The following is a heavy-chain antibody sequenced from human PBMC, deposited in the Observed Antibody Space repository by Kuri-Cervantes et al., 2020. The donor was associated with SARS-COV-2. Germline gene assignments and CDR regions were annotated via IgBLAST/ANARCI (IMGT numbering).Heavy chain of an antibody. CDR2: IYSSGNT. V-gene: IGHV4-61*02. J-gene: IGHJ4*02. D-gene: IGHD3-22*01. CDR3: ARGRGYHDSSGYYFDS. CDR1: GGSISGDTYY. Sequence: LRLSCTVSGGSISGDTYYWSWVRQPAGKGLERIGRIYSSGNTNYNPSLKSRVTISEDTSKNQFSLKLTSVTAADTAVYFCARGRGYHDSSGYYFDSWGQGTLVTVSS.